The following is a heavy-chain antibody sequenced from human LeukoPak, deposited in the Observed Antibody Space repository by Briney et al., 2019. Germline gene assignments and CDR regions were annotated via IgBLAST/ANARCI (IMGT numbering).Heavy chain of an antibody. CDR3: ARDLWPRRFDP. Sequence: PGGSLRLSCAASGFTFFIYGMHWVRQAPGKGLEWVAFIQNVGTNKYCADSVKGRFTISRDNFKSTLFLQMNSLRPDDTAVYYCARDLWPRRFDPCGQGTLVTVSS. D-gene: IGHD3-16*01. J-gene: IGHJ5*02. CDR1: GFTFFIYG. CDR2: IQNVGTNK. V-gene: IGHV3-30*02.